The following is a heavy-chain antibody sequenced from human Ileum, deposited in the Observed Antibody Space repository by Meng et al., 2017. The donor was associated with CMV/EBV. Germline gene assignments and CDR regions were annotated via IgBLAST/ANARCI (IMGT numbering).Heavy chain of an antibody. CDR3: VKREYDFWSGYSD. Sequence: AASGFTFSSDAMAWVRQAPGKGLEWVSGISDAGGSKCHADSVKGRFGIFRDNSKNTMYLEMSSLRVDDTAVYYCVKREYDFWSGYSDWGQGTLVTVSS. CDR1: GFTFSSDA. V-gene: IGHV3-23*01. CDR2: ISDAGGSK. D-gene: IGHD3-3*01. J-gene: IGHJ4*02.